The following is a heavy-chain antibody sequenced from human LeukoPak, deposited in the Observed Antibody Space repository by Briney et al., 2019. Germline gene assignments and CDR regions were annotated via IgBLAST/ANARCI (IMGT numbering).Heavy chain of an antibody. CDR2: ISYDGSNK. Sequence: GRSLRLSCAASGFTFSYYTMHWVRQAPGKGLEWVAVISYDGSNKYYADSVKGRFTISRDNSKNTLYLQVNSLRAEDTAVYYCARVLNYYDSSGYYFSYWGQGTLVTVSS. D-gene: IGHD3-22*01. CDR3: ARVLNYYDSSGYYFSY. J-gene: IGHJ4*02. V-gene: IGHV3-30-3*01. CDR1: GFTFSYYT.